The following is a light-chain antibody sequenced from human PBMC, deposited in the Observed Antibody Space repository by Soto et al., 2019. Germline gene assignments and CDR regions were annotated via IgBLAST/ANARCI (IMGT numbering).Light chain of an antibody. J-gene: IGLJ2*01. V-gene: IGLV1-44*01. CDR3: ATWDDSLNGV. CDR1: NSNIGRHV. CDR2: GDN. Sequence: QSVLTQPPSASGTPGQTVIISCSGSNSNIGRHVVNWFQQLPGTAPKLLIYGDNQRPSGVPDRFSGSRSGTSASLAISGLQSEGEADYYCATWDDSLNGVFGGGTQLTVL.